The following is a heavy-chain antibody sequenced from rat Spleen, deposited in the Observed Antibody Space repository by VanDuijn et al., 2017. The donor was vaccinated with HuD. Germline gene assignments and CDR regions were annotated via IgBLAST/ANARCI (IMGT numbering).Heavy chain of an antibody. CDR2: ISTGGGNT. J-gene: IGHJ3*01. CDR1: GFTFSNYY. CDR3: TTDTFYDGTYYPGGFDY. Sequence: EVQLVETGGGLVQPGRTLKLSCEASGFTFSNYYMAWVRQAPTKGLEWVASISTGGGNTYYRDSVKGRFTISRDNAKSTLYLQLDSLRSEDTATYYCTTDTFYDGTYYPGGFDYWGHGTLVTVSS. D-gene: IGHD1-12*02. V-gene: IGHV5-27*01.